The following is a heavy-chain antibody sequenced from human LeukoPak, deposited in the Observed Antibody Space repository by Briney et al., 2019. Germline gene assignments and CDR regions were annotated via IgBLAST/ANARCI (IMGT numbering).Heavy chain of an antibody. CDR1: GFTLSYYG. CDR3: ARRYAQIFDY. D-gene: IGHD2-2*01. CDR2: IWYDGSNK. Sequence: GRSLRLSCAASGFTLSYYGMHWVRQAPGKGLEWVAVIWYDGSNKYYADSVKGRFTISRDNSKNTLYLQMNSLRAEDTAVYYCARRYAQIFDYWGQGTLVTVSS. J-gene: IGHJ4*02. V-gene: IGHV3-33*08.